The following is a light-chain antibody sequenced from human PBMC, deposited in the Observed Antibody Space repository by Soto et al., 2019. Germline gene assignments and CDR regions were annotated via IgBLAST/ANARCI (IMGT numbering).Light chain of an antibody. Sequence: QLVLTQPPSASSTPGQTVTISCSGSTSNIGTFYVYWYQHLPGTAPKLLIYIGDQRASGVSDRFSGSKSGTSASLAISGLRSDDEADYYCAAWDDNLNAYVFGSGTKVTVL. V-gene: IGLV1-47*02. CDR1: TSNIGTFY. J-gene: IGLJ1*01. CDR2: IGD. CDR3: AAWDDNLNAYV.